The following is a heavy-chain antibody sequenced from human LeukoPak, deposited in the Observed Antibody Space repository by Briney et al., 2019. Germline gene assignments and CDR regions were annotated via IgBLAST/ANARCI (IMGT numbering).Heavy chain of an antibody. Sequence: GGSLRLSCAASGFTFSGSAIHWVRQSSGKGLEWVGEIDKKDKGYATATAYAASVKGRFTISRDDSINTAYLQMKSLKTEDTALYYCTRDSGTDNWFDPWGQGTLVTVSS. V-gene: IGHV3-73*01. CDR1: GFTFSGSA. CDR3: TRDSGTDNWFDP. CDR2: IDKKDKGYATAT. J-gene: IGHJ5*02. D-gene: IGHD1-26*01.